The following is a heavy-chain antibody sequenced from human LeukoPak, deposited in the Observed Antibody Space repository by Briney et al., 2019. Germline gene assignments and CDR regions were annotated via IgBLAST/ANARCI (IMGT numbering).Heavy chain of an antibody. J-gene: IGHJ6*03. CDR1: GGSFSGYY. Sequence: SETLSLTCAVYGGSFSGYYWSWIRQPPGKGLEWIGEINHSGSTNYNPSLKSRVTISVDTSKNQFSLKLSSVTAADTAVYYCARRGGSGIHYYYYMDVWGKGTTVTISS. CDR3: ARRGGSGIHYYYYMDV. CDR2: INHSGST. V-gene: IGHV4-34*01. D-gene: IGHD3-16*01.